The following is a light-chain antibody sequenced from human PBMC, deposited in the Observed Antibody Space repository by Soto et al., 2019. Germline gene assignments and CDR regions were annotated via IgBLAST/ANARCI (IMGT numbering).Light chain of an antibody. Sequence: QSALTQPASVSGSPGQSITISCTGTSSDVGGYNYVSWYQQHPGKAPKLMIYDVSYRPSGVSNRFSGSKSGNTASLTISGLQADDEADYYCSSYTSSSTVVFGGGTQLTLL. CDR3: SSYTSSSTVV. CDR2: DVS. CDR1: SSDVGGYNY. V-gene: IGLV2-14*03. J-gene: IGLJ7*01.